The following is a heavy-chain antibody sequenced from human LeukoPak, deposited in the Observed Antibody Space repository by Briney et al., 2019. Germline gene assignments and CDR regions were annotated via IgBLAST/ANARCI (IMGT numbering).Heavy chain of an antibody. D-gene: IGHD2-8*01. CDR2: ISDTGGST. J-gene: IGHJ4*01. CDR3: AKDTSIGRYCTNGVCSPFDY. CDR1: GFTFSSYA. Sequence: PGGSLRLSCAASGFTFSSYAMTWVRQAPGKGLEWVSAISDTGGSTYDADSVKGRFTISRDNSKNTLYLQTNSLRAEDTAVYYCAKDTSIGRYCTNGVCSPFDYWGHGTLVTVS. V-gene: IGHV3-23*01.